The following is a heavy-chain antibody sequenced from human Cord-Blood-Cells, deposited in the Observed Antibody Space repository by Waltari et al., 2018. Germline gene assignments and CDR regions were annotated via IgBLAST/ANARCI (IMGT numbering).Heavy chain of an antibody. CDR2: IWYDGSNK. J-gene: IGHJ3*02. CDR1: GFTFSSYG. Sequence: QVQLVESGGGVVQPGRSLRLSCAASGFTFSSYGMHWVRQAPGKGLEWMAVIWYDGSNKYYADSVKGRFTISRDNSKNTLYLQMNSLRAEDTAVYYCARADDFWSGYYDAFDIWGQGTMVTVSS. D-gene: IGHD3-3*01. V-gene: IGHV3-33*01. CDR3: ARADDFWSGYYDAFDI.